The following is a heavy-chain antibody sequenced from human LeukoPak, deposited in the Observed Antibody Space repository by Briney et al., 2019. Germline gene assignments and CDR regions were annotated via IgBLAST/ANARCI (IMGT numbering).Heavy chain of an antibody. V-gene: IGHV1-69*04. J-gene: IGHJ4*02. CDR3: ARARDGYNYDYFDY. CDR2: IIPILGIA. Sequence: SVKVSGKASGGTFSSYAISWVRQAPGQGLEWMGRIIPILGIANYAQKFQGRVTITADKSTSTAYMELSSLRSEDTAVYYCARARDGYNYDYFDYWGQGTLVTVSS. CDR1: GGTFSSYA. D-gene: IGHD5-24*01.